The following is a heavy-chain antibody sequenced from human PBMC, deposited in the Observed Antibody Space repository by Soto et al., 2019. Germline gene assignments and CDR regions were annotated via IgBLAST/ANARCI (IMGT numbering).Heavy chain of an antibody. CDR2: VYHTGDT. CDR3: AREIETAGGNNYFDP. CDR1: GGTVASSHW. J-gene: IGHJ5*02. Sequence: PSDTLSLTCGVSGGTVASSHWWSRVRQSPGRGLEWIGNVYHTGDTNFNPSLQSRVTFSVDKSNNQFSLRLTSVTAADTAVYFCAREIETAGGNNYFDPWGPGXLVTVYS. D-gene: IGHD2-21*02. V-gene: IGHV4-4*02.